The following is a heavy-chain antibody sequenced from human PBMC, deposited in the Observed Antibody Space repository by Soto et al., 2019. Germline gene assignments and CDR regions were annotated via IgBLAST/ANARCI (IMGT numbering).Heavy chain of an antibody. CDR3: TTGQVSHGFPFDY. CDR2: IKSKTDGGTT. V-gene: IGHV3-15*01. J-gene: IGHJ4*02. Sequence: EVQLVESGGGLVKPGGSLRLSCAASGFTFSNAWMSWVRQAPGKGLEWVGRIKSKTDGGTTDYAAPVKGRFTISRDDSKNTLYLQMNSLKTEYTAVYYCTTGQVSHGFPFDYWGQGTLVTVSS. CDR1: GFTFSNAW. D-gene: IGHD3-10*01.